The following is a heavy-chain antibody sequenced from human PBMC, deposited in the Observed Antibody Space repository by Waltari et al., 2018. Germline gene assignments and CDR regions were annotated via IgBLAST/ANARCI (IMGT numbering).Heavy chain of an antibody. D-gene: IGHD2-2*01. CDR1: GFTFSRYW. CDR2: RNYDGSQK. CDR3: AKSRGFEY. J-gene: IGHJ4*02. Sequence: EVQLVESGGGLVQPGGSLRLSCGASGFTFSRYWMSWVRQTPGKGLQLVANRNYDGSQKYYVDSVKGRFTISRDNAKNSVYLQMNSLRVEDTAVYYCAKSRGFEYWGQGALITVSS. V-gene: IGHV3-7*01.